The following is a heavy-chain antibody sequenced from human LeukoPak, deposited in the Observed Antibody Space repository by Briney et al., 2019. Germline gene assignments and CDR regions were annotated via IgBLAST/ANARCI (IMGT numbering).Heavy chain of an antibody. J-gene: IGHJ3*02. CDR3: ARDAHEDFWSGYYSDHAFDI. CDR1: GGSISSYY. Sequence: PSETLSLTCTVSGGSISSYYWSWIRQPPGKGLEWIGYIYYSGSTNYNSSLKSRVIISVDTSKNQFSLKLSSVTAADTAVYYCARDAHEDFWSGYYSDHAFDIWGQGTMVTVSS. CDR2: IYYSGST. D-gene: IGHD3-3*01. V-gene: IGHV4-59*01.